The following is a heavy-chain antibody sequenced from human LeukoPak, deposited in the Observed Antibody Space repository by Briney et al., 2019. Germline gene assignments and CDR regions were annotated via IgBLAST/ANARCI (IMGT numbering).Heavy chain of an antibody. D-gene: IGHD6-13*01. CDR2: IYYSGSA. Sequence: NSSETLSLTCTVSGGSISSSSYYWGWIRQPPGKGLEWIGSIYYSGSAYYNPSLKSRVTISVDTSKNQFSLKLSSVTAADTAVYYCARDEQQLKIFDYWGQGTLVTVSS. CDR1: GGSISSSSYY. J-gene: IGHJ4*02. V-gene: IGHV4-39*07. CDR3: ARDEQQLKIFDY.